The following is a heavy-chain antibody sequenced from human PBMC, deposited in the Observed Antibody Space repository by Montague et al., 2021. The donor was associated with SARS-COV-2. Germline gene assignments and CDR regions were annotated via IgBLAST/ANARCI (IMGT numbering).Heavy chain of an antibody. CDR3: AGSYYYGSGTYVYNYYMDV. V-gene: IGHV4-39*01. CDR1: GGSVNSNPYD. J-gene: IGHJ6*03. Sequence: SETLSLTCTVSGGSVNSNPYDWGWIRQPPGRGLEWVGSISYSGRTYFSPSLKSRLTISVDSSENLFSLGLSSVTAADTAVYYCAGSYYYGSGTYVYNYYMDVWGKGTTVTVSS. D-gene: IGHD3-10*01. CDR2: ISYSGRT.